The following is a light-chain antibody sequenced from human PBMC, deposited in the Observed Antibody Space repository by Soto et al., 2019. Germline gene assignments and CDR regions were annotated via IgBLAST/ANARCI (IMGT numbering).Light chain of an antibody. J-gene: IGLJ2*01. V-gene: IGLV1-44*01. Sequence: QSALTQPPSASGIPGQRVTISCSGSSSNIGSNTVNWYQQLPGSAPKLLMYSTNQRPSGVPDRFSGSKSGTSASLAISGLQSEDEADYYCAAWDGSLNVVLFGGGTKLTVL. CDR2: STN. CDR3: AAWDGSLNVVL. CDR1: SSNIGSNT.